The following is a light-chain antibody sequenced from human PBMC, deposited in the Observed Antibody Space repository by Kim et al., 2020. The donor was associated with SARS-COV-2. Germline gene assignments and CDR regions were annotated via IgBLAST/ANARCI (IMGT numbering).Light chain of an antibody. Sequence: GQRVTISWSGSSSNIGNKNVSWYQQLPGTAPKLLIYGDDQRPSGVPDRFSGSKSGTSASLAISGLQSEDEADYYCAAWDDSLNALLFGGGTQLTVL. J-gene: IGLJ3*02. V-gene: IGLV1-44*01. CDR2: GDD. CDR1: SSNIGNKN. CDR3: AAWDDSLNALL.